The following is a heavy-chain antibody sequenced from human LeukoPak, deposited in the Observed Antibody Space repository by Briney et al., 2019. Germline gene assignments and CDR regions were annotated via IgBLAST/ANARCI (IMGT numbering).Heavy chain of an antibody. CDR1: GYTFTTYA. J-gene: IGHJ5*02. Sequence: ASVTVSCTASGYTFTTYALHWVRQAPGHRLEWMGWINAGNGNTKYSQKFQGRVTITRDTSASTAYVELSSLRSEDTAVYYCATAPGSPTGWFDPWGQGTLVTVSS. D-gene: IGHD1-14*01. CDR2: INAGNGNT. V-gene: IGHV1-3*01. CDR3: ATAPGSPTGWFDP.